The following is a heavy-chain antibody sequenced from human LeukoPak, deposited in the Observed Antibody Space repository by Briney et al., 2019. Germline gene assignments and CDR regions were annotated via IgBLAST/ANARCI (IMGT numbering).Heavy chain of an antibody. J-gene: IGHJ4*01. D-gene: IGHD6-13*01. CDR2: IRQDGGEK. V-gene: IGHV3-7*01. Sequence: GGSLRLSCAVSGFTFTDYWMNWVRQAPGKGLEWVASIRQDGGEKSYVDSVKGRFTISRDNTKSSLYLQINSLRAEDTAVYYCAKDGTAAGLYFDLWGQGTLVTVSS. CDR3: AKDGTAAGLYFDL. CDR1: GFTFTDYW.